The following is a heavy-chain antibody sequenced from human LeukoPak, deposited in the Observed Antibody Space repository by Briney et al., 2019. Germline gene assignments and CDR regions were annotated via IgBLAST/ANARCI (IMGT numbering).Heavy chain of an antibody. Sequence: SETLSLTCGVSGYSISSGYHWGWIRQPPGKGLEWVASVHRSGSTYYNPSLKSRAIISADTSDNHFSLSLTSVTAADTAVYYCARRGFYTTTWFDSWGPGFMVTVTS. V-gene: IGHV4-38-2*01. CDR1: GYSISSGYH. CDR2: VHRSGST. J-gene: IGHJ5*01. CDR3: ARRGFYTTTWFDS. D-gene: IGHD2-2*02.